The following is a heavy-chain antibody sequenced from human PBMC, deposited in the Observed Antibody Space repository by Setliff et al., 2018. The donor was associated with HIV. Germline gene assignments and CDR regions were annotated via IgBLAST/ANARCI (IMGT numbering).Heavy chain of an antibody. CDR2: LSFDGSNQ. V-gene: IGHV3-30*07. Sequence: PGGSLRLSCVASGFNFNTYAMHWVRQSPGKGLEWVAVLSFDGSNQYYTDSVKGRFTISRDTSKNTLYLQMNSLRAEDTAVYYCAREGARCASVRCYTPDYWGQGTLVTSPQ. CDR1: GFNFNTYA. CDR3: AREGARCASVRCYTPDY. D-gene: IGHD2-2*02. J-gene: IGHJ4*02.